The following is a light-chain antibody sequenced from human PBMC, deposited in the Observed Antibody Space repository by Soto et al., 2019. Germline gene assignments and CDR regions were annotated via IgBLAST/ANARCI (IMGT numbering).Light chain of an antibody. CDR1: HNDIGTYDY. Sequence: QSALTQPTSVSGSPGQSITISCTGNHNDIGTYDYVSWYQQHPGRAPRLLIHGVTTRPSGISGRFSASKSGLTASLTISGLQPEDEADYYFSSFTSNRIYVFGPGTKLTVL. V-gene: IGLV2-14*03. CDR3: SSFTSNRIYV. J-gene: IGLJ1*01. CDR2: GVT.